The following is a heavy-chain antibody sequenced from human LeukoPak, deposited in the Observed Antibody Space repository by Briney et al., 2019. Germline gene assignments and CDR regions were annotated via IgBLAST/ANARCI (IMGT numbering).Heavy chain of an antibody. Sequence: GGSLRLSCAASGFTFSSYSMNWVRQAPGKGLEWVSSISSSSYIYYADSVKGRFTISRDNAKNSLYLQMNSLRAEDTAVYYCARVGGPRYCSGGSCYGGYLDYWGQGTLVTVSS. J-gene: IGHJ4*02. CDR1: GFTFSSYS. CDR3: ARVGGPRYCSGGSCYGGYLDY. V-gene: IGHV3-21*01. D-gene: IGHD2-15*01. CDR2: ISSSSYI.